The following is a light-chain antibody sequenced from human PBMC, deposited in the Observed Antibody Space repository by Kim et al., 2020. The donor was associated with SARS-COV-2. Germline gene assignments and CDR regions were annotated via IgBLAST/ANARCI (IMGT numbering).Light chain of an antibody. CDR1: QDISNY. J-gene: IGKJ2*01. CDR2: DAS. V-gene: IGKV1-33*01. CDR3: QQYDNLYT. Sequence: DIQMTQSPSSLSASVGDRVTITCQASQDISNYLNWYQQKPGKAPKLLSYDASNLETGVPSRFSGSGSGTDFTFTISSLQPEDIATYYCQQYDNLYTFGQGTKLEI.